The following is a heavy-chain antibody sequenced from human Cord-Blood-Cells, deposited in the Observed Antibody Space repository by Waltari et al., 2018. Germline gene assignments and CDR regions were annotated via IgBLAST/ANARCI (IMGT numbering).Heavy chain of an antibody. D-gene: IGHD5-12*01. Sequence: QVQLQQWGAGLLKPSETLSLTCAVYGGSFRGYYWCWIRQPPGKGLEWIGEINHSGSTNYNPSLKSRVTISVDTSKNQFSLKLSSVTAADTAVYYCAREGTPGYSGYDVDYWGQGTLVTVSS. CDR1: GGSFRGYY. V-gene: IGHV4-34*01. J-gene: IGHJ4*02. CDR3: AREGTPGYSGYDVDY. CDR2: INHSGST.